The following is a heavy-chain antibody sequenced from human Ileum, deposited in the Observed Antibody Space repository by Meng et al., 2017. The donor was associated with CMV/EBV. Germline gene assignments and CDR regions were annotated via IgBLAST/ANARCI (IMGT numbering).Heavy chain of an antibody. CDR3: ARADLSGAYQTFWSGYGY. CDR2: IKPNSGGT. D-gene: IGHD3-3*01. J-gene: IGHJ4*02. V-gene: IGHV1-2*02. Sequence: YTFTDYYIHWVRQAPGQGLEWMGWIKPNSGGTYYAQKFQGRVTMSRDTSISTAFMELRSLTSDDTAMFYCARADLSGAYQTFWSGYGYWGQGTMVTVSS. CDR1: YTFTDYY.